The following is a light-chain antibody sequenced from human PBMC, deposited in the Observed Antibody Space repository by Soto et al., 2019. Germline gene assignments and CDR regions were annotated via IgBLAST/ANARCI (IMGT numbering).Light chain of an antibody. CDR2: GAS. CDR3: QKYNNWPRK. CDR1: QSVSSN. V-gene: IGKV3-15*01. J-gene: IGKJ1*01. Sequence: EIVLTQSPVTLPLSPGEIATLSCSASQSVSSNLAWYQRKPGQAPRLLIYGASTRATGIPARFSGSGSGTEFTLTISSLQSEDFAVYYCQKYNNWPRKFGQGTKVDIK.